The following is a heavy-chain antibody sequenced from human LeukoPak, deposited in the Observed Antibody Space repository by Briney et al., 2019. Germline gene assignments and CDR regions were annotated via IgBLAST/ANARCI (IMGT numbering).Heavy chain of an antibody. Sequence: SVNPSCKPSERTYSPCAISWGRQSPGQGLEWMGGIIPNYGTANYAQTFPGRVTITTDESPSTAYMEMSNLRSEGTGVYYCARVPRVCSSYWYFYMDVWGKGPRSPSP. CDR2: IIPNYGTA. J-gene: IGHJ6*03. D-gene: IGHD2-15*01. CDR3: ARVPRVCSSYWYFYMDV. V-gene: IGHV1-69*05. CDR1: ERTYSPCA.